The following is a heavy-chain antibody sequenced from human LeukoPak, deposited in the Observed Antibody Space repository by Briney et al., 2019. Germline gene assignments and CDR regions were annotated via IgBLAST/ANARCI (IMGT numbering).Heavy chain of an antibody. Sequence: GGSLRLSCAASGFTFGSSSMSWVRQAPGKGLEWVAAISGSGGSTEYADSLKGRFTISRDNSKNTLYLQMNSLRAEDTAVYYCAKRVATIDDYWGQGTLVTVSS. CDR3: AKRVATIDDY. V-gene: IGHV3-23*01. D-gene: IGHD5-24*01. CDR1: GFTFGSSS. CDR2: ISGSGGST. J-gene: IGHJ4*02.